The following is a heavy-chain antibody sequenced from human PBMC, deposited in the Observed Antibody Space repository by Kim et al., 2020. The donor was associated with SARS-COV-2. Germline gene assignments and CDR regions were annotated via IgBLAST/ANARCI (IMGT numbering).Heavy chain of an antibody. V-gene: IGHV3-23*01. D-gene: IGHD2-15*01. CDR3: AKSTATGGTHAFDI. Sequence: ADSAKGRFTISRDNSKNTLSLQMNSLRGGDTAVYYCAKSTATGGTHAFDIWGQGTMVTVSS. J-gene: IGHJ3*02.